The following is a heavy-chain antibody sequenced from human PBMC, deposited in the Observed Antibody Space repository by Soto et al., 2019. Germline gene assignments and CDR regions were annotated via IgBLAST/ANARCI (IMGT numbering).Heavy chain of an antibody. CDR2: ISGSGGST. V-gene: IGHV3-23*01. J-gene: IGHJ4*02. CDR3: AKGEYYDSSGYPYYFDY. D-gene: IGHD3-22*01. CDR1: GFTFSSYA. Sequence: GGSLRLSCAASGFTFSSYAMSWVRQAPGKGLEWVSAISGSGGSTYYADSVKGRFTISRDNSKNTLYLQMNSLRAEDTAVYYCAKGEYYDSSGYPYYFDYWGQGTQVNVSS.